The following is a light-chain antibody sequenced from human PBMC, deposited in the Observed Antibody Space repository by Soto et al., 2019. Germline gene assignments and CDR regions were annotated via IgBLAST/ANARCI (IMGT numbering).Light chain of an antibody. CDR3: QSYDNSLNHVV. J-gene: IGLJ2*01. V-gene: IGLV1-40*01. Sequence: QPVLTQPPSVSGAPGQRVTIPCTGSSSNIGSFYDVHWYQQLPGTVPKLLIYSDNNRPSGVPDRFSGSKSGTAASLAITGLQAEDEAEYYCQSYDNSLNHVVFGGGTQLTVL. CDR2: SDN. CDR1: SSNIGSFYD.